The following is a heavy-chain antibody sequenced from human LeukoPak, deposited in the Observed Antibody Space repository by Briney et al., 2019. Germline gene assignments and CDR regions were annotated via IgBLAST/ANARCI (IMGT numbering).Heavy chain of an antibody. CDR2: IIPILGIA. CDR1: GGTFSSYA. CDR3: ASKRSGRGPRSGYDEGVFDY. Sequence: GSSVKVSCKASGGTFSSYAISWVRQVPGQGLEWMGRIIPILGIANYAQKFQGRVTITADKSTSTAYMELSSLRSEDTAVYYCASKRSGRGPRSGYDEGVFDYWGQGTLVTVSS. D-gene: IGHD5-12*01. J-gene: IGHJ4*02. V-gene: IGHV1-69*04.